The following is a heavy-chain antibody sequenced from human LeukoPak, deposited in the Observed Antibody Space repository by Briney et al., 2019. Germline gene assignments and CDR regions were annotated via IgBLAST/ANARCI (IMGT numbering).Heavy chain of an antibody. CDR1: GFTFSSYA. CDR2: ISAGGGST. D-gene: IGHD3-22*01. Sequence: PGGSLRLSCAASGFTFSSYAMSWVRQAPGKGLEWVSPISAGGGSTYYADSVKGRFTISRDNFKNTLYLQMNSLRAEDTAVYYCAKDTSNYYDNSGYTSSFDYWGQGTLVTVSS. CDR3: AKDTSNYYDNSGYTSSFDY. V-gene: IGHV3-23*01. J-gene: IGHJ4*02.